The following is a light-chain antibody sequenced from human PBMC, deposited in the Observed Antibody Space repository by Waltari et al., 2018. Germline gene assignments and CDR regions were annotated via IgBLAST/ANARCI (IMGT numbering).Light chain of an antibody. V-gene: IGLV3-21*02. CDR2: DDY. CDR3: QVWDSDSDHVV. CDR1: SIGDRS. J-gene: IGLJ2*01. Sequence: SYVLTQPPSVSVAPGQTARVTCGGNSIGDRSVHWYQQKPGQAPVMVVHDDYNRPSGIPERFSGSNFGNTATLTINRVEAGDEADYYCQVWDSDSDHVVFGGGTRLTVL.